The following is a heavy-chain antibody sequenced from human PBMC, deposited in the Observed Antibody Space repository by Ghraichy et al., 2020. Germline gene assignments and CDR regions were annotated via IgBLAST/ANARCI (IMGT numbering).Heavy chain of an antibody. J-gene: IGHJ6*02. CDR3: ARDLLGAVYYYYGMDV. CDR2: IGGSGSAI. D-gene: IGHD1-26*01. CDR1: GFTFSTYS. Sequence: GGSLRLSCAASGFTFSTYSMNWVRQAPGKGLEWISYIGGSGSAIYYADSVKGRFTISRDNDKNSLYLQMNSLRDEDTAVYYCARDLLGAVYYYYGMDVWGQGTTVTVSS. V-gene: IGHV3-48*02.